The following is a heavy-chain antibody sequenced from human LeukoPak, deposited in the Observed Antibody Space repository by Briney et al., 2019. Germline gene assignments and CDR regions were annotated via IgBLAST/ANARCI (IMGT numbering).Heavy chain of an antibody. CDR1: GFTFSSYS. V-gene: IGHV3-21*04. D-gene: IGHD3-16*01. CDR3: AKETVTRVTAGDPIDP. Sequence: GGSLRLSCAASGFTFSSYSMNWVRQAPGKGLEWVSSISDSSSYIYYADSVKGRFTISRDNSKNTLYLQMNSLRAEDTAVYYCAKETVTRVTAGDPIDPWGQGTLVTVSS. CDR2: ISDSSSYI. J-gene: IGHJ5*02.